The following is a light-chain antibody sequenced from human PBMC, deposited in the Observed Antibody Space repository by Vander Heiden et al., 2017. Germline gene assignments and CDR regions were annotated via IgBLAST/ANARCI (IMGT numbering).Light chain of an antibody. CDR2: RNT. CDR3: AAWDDSLNGWV. V-gene: IGLV1-44*01. Sequence: VTISCSGGSSNIGRNTVHWYHQLPGTAPKLRLYRNTQRPSGVPDRFSGSKSGTSASLAISGLQSEDEADYYCAAWDDSLNGWVFGGGTKLTVL. J-gene: IGLJ3*02. CDR1: SSNIGRNT.